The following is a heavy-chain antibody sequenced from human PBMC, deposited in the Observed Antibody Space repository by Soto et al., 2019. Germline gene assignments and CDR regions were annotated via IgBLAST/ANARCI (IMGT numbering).Heavy chain of an antibody. D-gene: IGHD3-10*01. V-gene: IGHV4-34*01. CDR1: GLSFIGYY. CDR2: INHSGST. Sequence: SETLSLTCAFHGLSFIGYYWSWIGSSTGKGLEWIGEINHSGSTNYNPSLKSRVTISVDTSKNQFSLKLSSVTAADTAVYYCARERGVLLWFGEPWFDPWGQGTLVTVS. CDR3: ARERGVLLWFGEPWFDP. J-gene: IGHJ5*02.